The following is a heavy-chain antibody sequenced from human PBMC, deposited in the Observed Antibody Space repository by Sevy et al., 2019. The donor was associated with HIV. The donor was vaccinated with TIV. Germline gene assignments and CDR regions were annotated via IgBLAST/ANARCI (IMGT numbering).Heavy chain of an antibody. J-gene: IGHJ6*02. Sequence: GGSLRLSCAASGFTVSSNYMSWVRQAPGKGLEWVSVIYSGGSTYYADSVKGRFTISRDNSKNTLYLQMNSLRAEDTVVYYCARDRQDRYYYYGMDVWGQGTTVTVSS. CDR3: ARDRQDRYYYYGMDV. D-gene: IGHD6-6*01. CDR2: IYSGGST. CDR1: GFTVSSNY. V-gene: IGHV3-53*01.